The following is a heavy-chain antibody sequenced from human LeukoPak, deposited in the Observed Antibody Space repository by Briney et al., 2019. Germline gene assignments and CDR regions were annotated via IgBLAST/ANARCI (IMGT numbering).Heavy chain of an antibody. D-gene: IGHD3-22*01. CDR3: ARDKIYYDSSGYYGFSDY. V-gene: IGHV1-2*02. CDR2: IKPNSGGT. Sequence: ASVKVSCKASGYTFTGYYIHWVRQAPGQGLEWMGWIKPNSGGTNYAQNFQGRVTMTRDTSISTAYMGLSRLRSDDTAVYYCARDKIYYDSSGYYGFSDYWGQGTLITVSS. CDR1: GYTFTGYY. J-gene: IGHJ4*02.